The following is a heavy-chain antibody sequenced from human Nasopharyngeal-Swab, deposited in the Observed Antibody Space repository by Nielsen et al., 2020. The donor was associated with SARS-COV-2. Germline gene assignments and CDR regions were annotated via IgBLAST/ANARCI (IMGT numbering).Heavy chain of an antibody. V-gene: IGHV3-21*01. CDR3: ARTIAAAGPYGMDV. D-gene: IGHD6-13*01. CDR1: GFTFSSYS. CDR2: ISSSSSYI. J-gene: IGHJ6*02. Sequence: GESLKISCAASGFTFSSYSMNWVRQAPGKGLEWVSSISSSSSYIYYADSVKGRFTISRDNAKNSLYLQMNSLRAEDTAMYYCARTIAAAGPYGMDVWGQGTTVTVSS.